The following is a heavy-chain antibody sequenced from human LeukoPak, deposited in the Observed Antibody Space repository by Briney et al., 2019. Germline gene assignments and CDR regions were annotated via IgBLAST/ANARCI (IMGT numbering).Heavy chain of an antibody. CDR2: INHSGST. V-gene: IGHV4-34*01. J-gene: IGHJ6*02. CDR1: GGSFGGYY. CDR3: ARIAYDALDSYYYGMDV. D-gene: IGHD3-3*01. Sequence: SETLSLTCAVYGGSFGGYYWTWIRQPPGKGPEWIGEINHSGSTNYNPSLKRRVFMSVDTAKNQFSLKLNSVSAADTAVYYCARIAYDALDSYYYGMDVWGQGTTVTVSS.